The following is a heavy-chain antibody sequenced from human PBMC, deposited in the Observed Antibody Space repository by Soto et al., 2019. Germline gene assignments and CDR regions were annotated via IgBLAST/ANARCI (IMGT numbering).Heavy chain of an antibody. V-gene: IGHV1-69*02. CDR1: GGTFSSYT. CDR3: ARGSGSGWYYFDY. CDR2: IIPILGIA. J-gene: IGHJ4*02. D-gene: IGHD6-19*01. Sequence: SVKVSCKASGGTFSSYTISWVRQAPGQGIEWMGRIIPILGIANYAQKFQGRVTITADKSTSTVYMELSSLRSEDTAVYYCARGSGSGWYYFDYWGQGTLVTVS.